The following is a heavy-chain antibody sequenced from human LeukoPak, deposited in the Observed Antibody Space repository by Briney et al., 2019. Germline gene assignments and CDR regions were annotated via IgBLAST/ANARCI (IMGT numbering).Heavy chain of an antibody. CDR3: ASSTGGDCCDAFDI. CDR1: GGSISSGDYY. V-gene: IGHV4-30-4*01. D-gene: IGHD2-21*02. J-gene: IGHJ3*02. CDR2: IYYSGST. Sequence: PSETLSLTCTVSGGSISSGDYYWSWIRQPPGKGLEWIGYIYYSGSTYYNPSLKSRVTISVDTSKNRFSLKLSSVTAADTAVYYCASSTGGDCCDAFDIWGQGTMVTVSS.